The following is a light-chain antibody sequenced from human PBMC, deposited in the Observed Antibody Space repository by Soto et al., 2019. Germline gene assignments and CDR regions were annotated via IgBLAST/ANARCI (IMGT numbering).Light chain of an antibody. CDR2: AAS. CDR1: QAINSY. V-gene: IGKV1-39*01. J-gene: IGKJ1*01. CDR3: KQSYSSQWT. Sequence: DIQMTQSPSSLCASVVDRVTLTCRASQAINSYLNWYQQKPGKAPKLLIYAASTLQSGVPSRFSGAGSGTDFTLTIGNLHPEDFAIYYCKQSYSSQWTFGQVTKVAIK.